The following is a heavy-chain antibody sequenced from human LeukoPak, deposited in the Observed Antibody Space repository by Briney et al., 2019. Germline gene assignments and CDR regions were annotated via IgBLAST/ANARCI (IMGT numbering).Heavy chain of an antibody. CDR2: INNTRIT. CDR3: ARHLIWHYRDSSDHYPFYALGV. J-gene: IGHJ6*02. CDR1: GGSGSGYF. V-gene: IGHV4-59*08. D-gene: IGHD3-22*01. Sequence: PSETLSLTCSVSGGSGSGYFWSWIRQSPGKGLEWMGYINNTRITTYNPSLKCQVTISVDTSKNQVSLRLSSVTAADTAVYYSARHLIWHYRDSSDHYPFYALGVGGQGTRVSVSS.